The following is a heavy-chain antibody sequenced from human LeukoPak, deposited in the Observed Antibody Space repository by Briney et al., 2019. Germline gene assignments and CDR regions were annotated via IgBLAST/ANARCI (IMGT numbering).Heavy chain of an antibody. Sequence: ASVKVSCKAAGYTITSYYRHWVRQAPGQGLEWMGIINPSAGSTSYAQKFQGRVTMTRDTSTSTVYMELSSLRSEDTAVYYCARGYYYDSSGYYHCDYWGQGTLVTVSS. V-gene: IGHV1-46*01. CDR1: GYTITSYY. CDR2: INPSAGST. D-gene: IGHD3-22*01. J-gene: IGHJ4*02. CDR3: ARGYYYDSSGYYHCDY.